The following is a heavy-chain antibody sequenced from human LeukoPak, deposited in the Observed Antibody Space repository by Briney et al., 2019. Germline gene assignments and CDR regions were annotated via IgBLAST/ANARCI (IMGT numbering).Heavy chain of an antibody. D-gene: IGHD6-19*01. V-gene: IGHV1-18*01. CDR2: ISAYNGNT. CDR3: ARDYKFSNGWNYFDY. CDR1: GYTFTTYG. Sequence: ASVKVSCKASGYTFTTYGVTWVRQAPRQGLEGMGWISAYNGNTNYAQKLQGRLTMTTDTSTSTAFLELRSLRSDDTAVYYCARDYKFSNGWNYFDYWGQGTLVTVSS. J-gene: IGHJ4*02.